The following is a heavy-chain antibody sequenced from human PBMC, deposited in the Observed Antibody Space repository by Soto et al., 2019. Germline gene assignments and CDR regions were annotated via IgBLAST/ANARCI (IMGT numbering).Heavy chain of an antibody. CDR3: ARDHFRSNWNWVPDAFDI. Sequence: EVQLVESGGGLVQPGGSLRLSCAASGFTFSSYSMNWVRQAPGKGLEWVSYISSSSSNIYYADSVKGRFTMSRDNAKNSLYLQMNSLRAEDTAVYYCARDHFRSNWNWVPDAFDIWGQGTMVTVSS. J-gene: IGHJ3*02. CDR1: GFTFSSYS. CDR2: ISSSSSNI. V-gene: IGHV3-48*01. D-gene: IGHD1-1*01.